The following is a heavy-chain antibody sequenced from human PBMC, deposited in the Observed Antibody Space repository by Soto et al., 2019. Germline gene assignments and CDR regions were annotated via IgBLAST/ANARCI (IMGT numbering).Heavy chain of an antibody. CDR2: IDPSDSYT. CDR3: ARHSFYSSGWYEDNY. D-gene: IGHD6-13*01. Sequence: EVQLVQSGAEVKKPGESLRISCKGSGYRFTSSWISWVRQMPGKGLEWMGRIDPSDSYTNYSPSFQGHVTISADKSITTAYLQWSSLKASDTAMYYCARHSFYSSGWYEDNYWGQGTLVTVSS. CDR1: GYRFTSSW. J-gene: IGHJ4*02. V-gene: IGHV5-10-1*01.